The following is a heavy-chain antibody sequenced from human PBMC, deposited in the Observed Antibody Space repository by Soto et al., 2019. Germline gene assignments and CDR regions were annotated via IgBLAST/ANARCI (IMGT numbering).Heavy chain of an antibody. Sequence: SETLSLTCTVSGGSISSYYWSWIRQPPGKGLEWIGYIYYSGSTNYNPSLKSRVTISVDRSKNQFSLKLSSVTAADTAVYYCARATYYYGSGLGKYYFDYWGQGTLVTVSS. J-gene: IGHJ4*02. CDR1: GGSISSYY. D-gene: IGHD3-10*01. CDR3: ARATYYYGSGLGKYYFDY. V-gene: IGHV4-59*12. CDR2: IYYSGST.